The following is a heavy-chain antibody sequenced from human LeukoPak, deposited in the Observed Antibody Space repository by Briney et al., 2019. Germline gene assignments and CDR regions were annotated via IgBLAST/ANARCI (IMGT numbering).Heavy chain of an antibody. D-gene: IGHD3-16*02. Sequence: SETLSLTCTVSGGSISSHFWSWIRQPPGKELEWIGYIYSSGSANYNPSLKSRITISVDTSKNQFSLKLSSVTAADTAVYYCARDRRLGELSAPFDYWGQGTLVTVSS. V-gene: IGHV4-4*08. J-gene: IGHJ4*02. CDR2: IYSSGSA. CDR3: ARDRRLGELSAPFDY. CDR1: GGSISSHF.